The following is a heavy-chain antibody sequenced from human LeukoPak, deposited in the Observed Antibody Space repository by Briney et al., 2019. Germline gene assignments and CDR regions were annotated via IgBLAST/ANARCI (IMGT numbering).Heavy chain of an antibody. J-gene: IGHJ4*02. Sequence: ASVKVSCKVSGYTLTELSMHWVRQAPGKGLEWMGGFDPEDGETIYAQKFQGRVTMTEDTSTDTAYMELSSLRSEDAAVYYCATQRIVGATLDYWGRGTLVTVSS. CDR2: FDPEDGET. V-gene: IGHV1-24*01. D-gene: IGHD1-26*01. CDR1: GYTLTELS. CDR3: ATQRIVGATLDY.